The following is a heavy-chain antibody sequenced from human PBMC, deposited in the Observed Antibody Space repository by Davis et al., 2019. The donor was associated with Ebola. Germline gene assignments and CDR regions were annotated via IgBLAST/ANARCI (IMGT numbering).Heavy chain of an antibody. D-gene: IGHD1-1*01. CDR3: ARAQFPTTSDH. CDR2: INPHNGNT. CDR1: GYTFTSYG. Sequence: ASVKVSCKASGYTFTSYGITWVQQAPGQGLEWMGWINPHNGNTNYAQNVQGRVTMTTDTATTTAYMEVGSLRSDDTAVYYCARAQFPTTSDHWGQGTLVTVSS. V-gene: IGHV1-18*04. J-gene: IGHJ4*02.